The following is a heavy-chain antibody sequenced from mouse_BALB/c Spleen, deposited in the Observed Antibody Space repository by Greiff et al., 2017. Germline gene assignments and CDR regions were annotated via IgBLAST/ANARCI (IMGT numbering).Heavy chain of an antibody. CDR2: ISYSGST. J-gene: IGHJ4*01. CDR1: GDSITSGY. V-gene: IGHV3-8*02. CDR3: ARGPYGNYGAMDY. D-gene: IGHD2-1*01. Sequence: EVQLQESGPSLVKPSQTLSLTCSVTGDSITSGYWNWIRKFPGNKLEYMGYISYSGSTYYNPSLKNRISITRDTSKNQFFLKLNSVTTEDTATYYCARGPYGNYGAMDYWGQGTSVTVSS.